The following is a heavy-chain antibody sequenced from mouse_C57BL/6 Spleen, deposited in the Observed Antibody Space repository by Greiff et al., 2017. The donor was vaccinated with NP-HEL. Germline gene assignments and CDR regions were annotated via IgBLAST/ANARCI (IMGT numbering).Heavy chain of an antibody. CDR3: ARDGYYGGAMDY. CDR1: GYSITSGYY. V-gene: IGHV3-6*01. CDR2: ISYDGSN. J-gene: IGHJ4*01. D-gene: IGHD1-1*01. Sequence: EVQLVESGPGLVKPSQSLSLTCSVTGYSITSGYYWNWIRQFPGNKLEWMGYISYDGSNNYNPSLKNRISITRDTSKNQFFLKLNSVTTEDTATYYCARDGYYGGAMDYWGQGTSVTVSS.